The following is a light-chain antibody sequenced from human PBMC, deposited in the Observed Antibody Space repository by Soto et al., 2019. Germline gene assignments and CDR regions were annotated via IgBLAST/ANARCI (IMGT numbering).Light chain of an antibody. CDR3: QQYATPPRT. J-gene: IGKJ1*01. CDR1: QSVSSSY. Sequence: EIVLTQSPGTLSLSLGERATLSCRASQSVSSSYLAWYQQRPGQAPRLLIYGAFNRATGIPDRFSGSGSGTEFTLTISRLEPEDLAVYYCQQYATPPRTFGPGTKVEIK. V-gene: IGKV3-20*01. CDR2: GAF.